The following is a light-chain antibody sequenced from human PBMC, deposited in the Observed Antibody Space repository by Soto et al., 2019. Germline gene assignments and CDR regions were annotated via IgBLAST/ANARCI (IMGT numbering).Light chain of an antibody. V-gene: IGKV3-11*01. J-gene: IGKJ1*01. CDR2: DAS. CDR3: QQGRM. CDR1: HSINTF. Sequence: ETVLTQSPVPLSLSPGERATLSCRASHSINTFLAWYQQKPGQAPRLLIYDASDRATGIPDRFSSSGSGTDFTLTISSLEPEDFAVYYCQQGRMFGQGTKADIK.